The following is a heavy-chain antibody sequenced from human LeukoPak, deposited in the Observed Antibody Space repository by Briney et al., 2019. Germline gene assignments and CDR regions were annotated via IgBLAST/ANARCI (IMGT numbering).Heavy chain of an antibody. J-gene: IGHJ5*02. Sequence: ASVKVSCKASGYTFTSYGISWVRQAPGQGLELRGWISAYNGNTNYAQKLQGRVTMTTDTSTSTAYMELRSLRSDVTAVYYCARDFPHGVNNWFDPWGQGTLVTVSS. CDR2: ISAYNGNT. CDR1: GYTFTSYG. V-gene: IGHV1-18*01. D-gene: IGHD3-10*01. CDR3: ARDFPHGVNNWFDP.